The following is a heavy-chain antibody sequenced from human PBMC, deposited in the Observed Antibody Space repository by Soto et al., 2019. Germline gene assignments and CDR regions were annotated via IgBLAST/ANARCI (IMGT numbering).Heavy chain of an antibody. CDR3: AGGYCGGGDCPNWFDP. CDR2: IYYNGNT. J-gene: IGHJ5*02. D-gene: IGHD2-15*01. Sequence: QVQLQESGPGLVKPSQTLSLTCIVSGGSISSGGYYWSWIRQHPGKGLEYIGYIYYNGNTFYNPSLTSRVTMSVDTSKDQFSLKLSSVTAADTAMYYCAGGYCGGGDCPNWFDPWGQGTLVTVSS. CDR1: GGSISSGGYY. V-gene: IGHV4-31*02.